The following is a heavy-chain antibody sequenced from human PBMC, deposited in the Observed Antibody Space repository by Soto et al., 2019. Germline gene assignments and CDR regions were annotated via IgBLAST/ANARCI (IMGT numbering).Heavy chain of an antibody. Sequence: EVQLLESGGGLVQPGGSLRLSCAASGFTFSSYAMSWVRQAPGKGLEWVSSISGSGGSTYYADSVKGRFTVSRDNSKNTLYLQINSLRAEDTAVYYCAKGHWWLGVTTEAFHIWGQGTMVTVSS. CDR3: AKGHWWLGVTTEAFHI. V-gene: IGHV3-23*01. CDR2: ISGSGGST. D-gene: IGHD4-17*01. J-gene: IGHJ3*02. CDR1: GFTFSSYA.